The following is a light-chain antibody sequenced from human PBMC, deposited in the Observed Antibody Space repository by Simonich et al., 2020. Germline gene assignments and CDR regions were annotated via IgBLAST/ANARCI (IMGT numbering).Light chain of an antibody. V-gene: IGLV2-11*01. CDR1: SSDVGGYNY. CDR3: CSYAGSYTWV. CDR2: DVS. Sequence: QSALTQPRSVSGSPGQSVTISCTGTSSDVGGYNYVSWYQQHPSKAPTLMIYDVSKRPSGVPDRFSGSTSGNTASLTISGLQAEDEADYYCCSYAGSYTWVFGGGTKLTVL. J-gene: IGLJ3*02.